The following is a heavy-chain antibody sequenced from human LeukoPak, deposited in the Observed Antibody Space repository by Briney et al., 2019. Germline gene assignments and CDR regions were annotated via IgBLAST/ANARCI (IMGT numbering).Heavy chain of an antibody. CDR3: GFGSSWYGGGIGY. J-gene: IGHJ4*02. D-gene: IGHD6-13*01. CDR1: GFTVSSNY. V-gene: IGHV3-53*01. Sequence: GGSLRLSCAASGFTVSSNYMSWVRQAPGKGLEWVSVIYSGGSTYYADSVKGRFTISRDNSKNTLYLQMNSLRAEDTAVYYCGFGSSWYGGGIGYWGQGTLVTVSS. CDR2: IYSGGST.